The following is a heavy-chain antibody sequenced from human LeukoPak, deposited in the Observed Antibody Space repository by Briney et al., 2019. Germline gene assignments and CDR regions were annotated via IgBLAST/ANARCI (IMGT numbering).Heavy chain of an antibody. V-gene: IGHV3-30*18. D-gene: IGHD6-13*01. CDR3: AKDQQNLNFDY. CDR2: ISYDGSNK. Sequence: GGSLILSCAASGFTFSSYGMHWVRQAPGKGLEWVAVISYDGSNKYYADSVKGRFTISRDNSKNTLYLQMNSLRAEDTAVYYCAKDQQNLNFDYWGQGTLVTVSS. CDR1: GFTFSSYG. J-gene: IGHJ4*02.